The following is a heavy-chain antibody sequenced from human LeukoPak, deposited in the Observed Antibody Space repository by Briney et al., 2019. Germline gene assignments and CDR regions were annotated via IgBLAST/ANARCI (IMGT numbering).Heavy chain of an antibody. J-gene: IGHJ4*02. Sequence: ASVKVSCKASGYTFTGYYMHWVRQAPGQGLEWMGRINPDSGGTNYAQKFQGRVTMTRDTSISTAYMELSRLRSDDTAVYYCARDFCAARPEYYFDYWGQGTLVTVSS. V-gene: IGHV1-2*06. CDR2: INPDSGGT. CDR1: GYTFTGYY. D-gene: IGHD6-6*01. CDR3: ARDFCAARPEYYFDY.